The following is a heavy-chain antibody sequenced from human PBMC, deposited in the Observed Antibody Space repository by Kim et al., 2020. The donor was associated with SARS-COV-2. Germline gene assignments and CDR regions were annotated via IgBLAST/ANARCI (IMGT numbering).Heavy chain of an antibody. D-gene: IGHD3-16*02. CDR1: GIAFSNYW. CDR2: IYGDGSGA. J-gene: IGHJ4*02. CDR3: ARSSYPYYFVY. V-gene: IGHV3-74*01. Sequence: GGSLRLSCAASGIAFSNYWMHWVRQAPGEGLVWVSRIYGDGSGALYADSVKGRFTISRDNAKSTLYLQMNSLRVDDTAVYYCARSSYPYYFVYWGQGALV.